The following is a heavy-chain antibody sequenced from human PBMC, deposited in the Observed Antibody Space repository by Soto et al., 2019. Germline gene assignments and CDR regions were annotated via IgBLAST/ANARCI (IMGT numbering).Heavy chain of an antibody. V-gene: IGHV4-34*01. D-gene: IGHD2-2*01. J-gene: IGHJ5*02. Sequence: SKTLSLTCAVYGGSFSGYYWSWIRQPPGKGLEWIGEINRSGSTNYNPSLKSRVTISVDTSKNQFSLKLSSVTAADTAVYYCARGSDCSSTSCWFDPWGQGTLVTVSS. CDR3: ARGSDCSSTSCWFDP. CDR1: GGSFSGYY. CDR2: INRSGST.